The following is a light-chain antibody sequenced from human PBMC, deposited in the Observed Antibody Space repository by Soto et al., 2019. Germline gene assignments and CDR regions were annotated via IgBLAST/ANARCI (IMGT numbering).Light chain of an antibody. CDR2: CAA. V-gene: IGKV3-15*01. J-gene: IGKJ4*01. CDR3: QQYHTWPIT. Sequence: VLTQSPATLSLSPGERATLSCMASQFLSSYLARYQQIPGQPPRLVISCAAPGATGIPARFSGSGSGTEFTLTISSLQSEDCAIYYCQQYHTWPITFGGGTKVDIK. CDR1: QFLSSY.